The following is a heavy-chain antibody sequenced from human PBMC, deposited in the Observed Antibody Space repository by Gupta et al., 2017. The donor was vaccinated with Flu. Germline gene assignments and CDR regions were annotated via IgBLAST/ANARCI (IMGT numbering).Heavy chain of an antibody. J-gene: IGHJ6*03. CDR2: VGAYNGNT. CDR1: GYPFFSYG. V-gene: IGHV1-18*01. Sequence: QVQLVQSGAEVKKPGASVKVSCKASGYPFFSYGITWVRQAPGQGLEWVGWVGAYNGNTKYAQKFQGRVTMTTDTSSSTAYMELRSLTCDDTAVYFCAREDYNFYMDVWGRGTKVTVSS. CDR3: AREDYNFYMDV.